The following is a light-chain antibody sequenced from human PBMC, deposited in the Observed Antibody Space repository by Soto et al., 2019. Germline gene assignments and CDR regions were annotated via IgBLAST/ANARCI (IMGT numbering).Light chain of an antibody. Sequence: QSALTQPASVSGSPGQSITISCTGTSSDVGGYNYVSWYQQHPGKAPKLMIYDVSNRTSGVSTRFSGSKSGNTASLTISVLQAEDEANYYCSSYTRSFVVFGGGTQLTVL. CDR1: SSDVGGYNY. J-gene: IGLJ2*01. CDR3: SSYTRSFVV. CDR2: DVS. V-gene: IGLV2-14*01.